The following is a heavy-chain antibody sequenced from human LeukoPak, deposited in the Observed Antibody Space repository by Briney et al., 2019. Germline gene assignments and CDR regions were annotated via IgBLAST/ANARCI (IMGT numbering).Heavy chain of an antibody. D-gene: IGHD3-9*01. CDR3: ARHNYDILTGPRAYFDY. J-gene: IGHJ4*02. CDR1: GFTFSSYS. Sequence: GGSLRLSCAASGFTFSSYSMNWVRQAPGKGLEWVSSISSSSSYIYYADSVKGRFTISRDNAKNSLYLQMNSLRAEDTAVYYCARHNYDILTGPRAYFDYWGQGTLVTVSS. CDR2: ISSSSSYI. V-gene: IGHV3-21*01.